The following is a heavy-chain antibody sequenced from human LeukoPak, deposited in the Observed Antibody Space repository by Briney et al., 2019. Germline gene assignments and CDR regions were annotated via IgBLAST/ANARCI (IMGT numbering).Heavy chain of an antibody. CDR2: IYYSGST. D-gene: IGHD3-3*01. Sequence: PSETLSLTCTVSGGSISSYYWSWIRQPPGKGLEWIGYIYYSGSTNYNPSLKSRVTISVDTSKNQFSLKLSSVTAADTAVYYCASREWLLYLNWFDPWGQGTLVTVSS. CDR1: GGSISSYY. V-gene: IGHV4-59*12. CDR3: ASREWLLYLNWFDP. J-gene: IGHJ5*02.